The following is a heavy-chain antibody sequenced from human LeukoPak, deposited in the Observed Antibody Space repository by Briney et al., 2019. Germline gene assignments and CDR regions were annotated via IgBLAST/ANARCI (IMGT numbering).Heavy chain of an antibody. J-gene: IGHJ4*02. D-gene: IGHD6-13*01. CDR2: ISSSGSII. CDR3: ARDRYSSMWSVFEY. CDR1: GFTFRSCE. V-gene: IGHV3-48*03. Sequence: TGGSLRLSCAASGFTFRSCELSWVRQAPAKGLEWVSYISSSGSIIYYADSVKGRFTISRDSAKNSLYLQMNSLRAEDTAVYYCARDRYSSMWSVFEYWGQGALVTVSS.